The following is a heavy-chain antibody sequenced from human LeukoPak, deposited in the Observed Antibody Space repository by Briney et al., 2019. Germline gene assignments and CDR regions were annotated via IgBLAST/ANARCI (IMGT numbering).Heavy chain of an antibody. D-gene: IGHD3-3*01. V-gene: IGHV3-23*01. J-gene: IGHJ4*02. CDR3: AKYDFSRKNFDY. CDR1: GFTFSNSG. CDR2: ISGSGGST. Sequence: GGTLRLSCAASGFTFSNSGMSWVRQAPGKGLEWVSAISGSGGSTYYADSVKGRFTISRDNSKNTLYLQMNSLRAEDTAVYYCAKYDFSRKNFDYWGQGTLVTVSS.